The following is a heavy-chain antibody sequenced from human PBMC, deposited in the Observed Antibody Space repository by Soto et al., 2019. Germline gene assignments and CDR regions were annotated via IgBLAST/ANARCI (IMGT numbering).Heavy chain of an antibody. J-gene: IGHJ6*03. CDR3: ARRGYGSRWPNVDMDV. D-gene: IGHD6-13*01. CDR1: GFTFSSYS. Sequence: GGSLRLSCAASGFTFSSYSMNWVRQAPGKGLEWVSYISSSSSTIYYADSVKGRFTISRDNAKNSLYLQMGSLRDEDTAVYYCARRGYGSRWPNVDMDVWGKGTTVTVSS. CDR2: ISSSSSTI. V-gene: IGHV3-48*02.